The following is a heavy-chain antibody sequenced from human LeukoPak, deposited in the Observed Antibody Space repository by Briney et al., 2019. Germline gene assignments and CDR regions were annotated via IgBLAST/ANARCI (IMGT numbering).Heavy chain of an antibody. D-gene: IGHD2-15*01. CDR1: GRSFSSEA. Sequence: ASVKVSCKAFGRSFSSEAISWVRQAPGQGLEWMGGIIPIFGTASYAQKFQGRVTITTDESTSTAYMEVSSLRSEDTAVYYCGRKAGDCGGGSCYSIDYWGQGTLVTVSS. J-gene: IGHJ4*02. V-gene: IGHV1-69*05. CDR2: IIPIFGTA. CDR3: GRKAGDCGGGSCYSIDY.